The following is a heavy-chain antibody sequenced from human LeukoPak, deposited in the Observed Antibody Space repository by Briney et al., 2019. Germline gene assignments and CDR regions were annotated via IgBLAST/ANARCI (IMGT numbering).Heavy chain of an antibody. V-gene: IGHV1-46*01. CDR3: ARLVGVVITWFDP. Sequence: ASVKVSCKASGYTFTSYYMHWVRQAPGQGLEWMGIINPSGGSTSYAQKFQGRVTMTEDTSTDTAYMELSSLRSEDTAVYYCARLVGVVITWFDPWGQGTLVTVSS. D-gene: IGHD2-15*01. CDR2: INPSGGST. CDR1: GYTFTSYY. J-gene: IGHJ5*02.